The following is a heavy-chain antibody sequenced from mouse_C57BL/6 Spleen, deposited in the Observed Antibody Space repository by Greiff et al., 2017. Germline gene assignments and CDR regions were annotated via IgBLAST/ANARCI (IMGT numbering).Heavy chain of an antibody. CDR1: GYTFTSYW. Sequence: QVQLQQPGAELVRPGSSVKLSCKASGYTFTSYWMDWVKQRPGQGLEWIGNIYPSDSETHYNQKFKGKATLTVEKSSITAYMQLSSLTSKAAAVYYCTRSEITTGFDYRGQGTTLTVSS. J-gene: IGHJ2*01. CDR3: TRSEITTGFDY. CDR2: IYPSDSET. D-gene: IGHD1-1*01. V-gene: IGHV1-61*01.